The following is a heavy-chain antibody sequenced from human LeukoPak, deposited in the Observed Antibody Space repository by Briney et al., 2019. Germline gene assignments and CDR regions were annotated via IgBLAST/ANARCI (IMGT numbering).Heavy chain of an antibody. D-gene: IGHD3-3*01. CDR3: ARDPKNYDFWSGPGYYGMDV. CDR1: GGSISSYY. V-gene: IGHV4-59*01. J-gene: IGHJ6*02. Sequence: PSETLSLTCTVSGGSISSYYWSWIRQPPGKGLEWIGYIYYSGSTNYNPTLKSRVTISVDTSKNQFSLKLSSVTAADTAVYYCARDPKNYDFWSGPGYYGMDVWGQGTTVTVSS. CDR2: IYYSGST.